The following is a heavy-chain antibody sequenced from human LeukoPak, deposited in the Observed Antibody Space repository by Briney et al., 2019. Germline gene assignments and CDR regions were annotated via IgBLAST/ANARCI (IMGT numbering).Heavy chain of an antibody. D-gene: IGHD1-26*01. Sequence: SETLSLTCTVPGGSISSYYWSWIRQPPGKGLEWIGYIYYSGSTNYNPSLKSRVTISVDTSKNQFSLKLSSVTAADTAVYYCAREEWETYYFDYWGQGTLVTVSS. J-gene: IGHJ4*02. V-gene: IGHV4-59*01. CDR1: GGSISSYY. CDR3: AREEWETYYFDY. CDR2: IYYSGST.